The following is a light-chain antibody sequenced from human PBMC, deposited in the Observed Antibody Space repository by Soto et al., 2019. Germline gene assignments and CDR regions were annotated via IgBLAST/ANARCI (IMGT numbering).Light chain of an antibody. CDR1: QSVSSSY. J-gene: IGKJ5*01. CDR3: QQRNYWPIT. Sequence: EIVMTQSPVTLSVSPGERATLSCRASQSVSSSYLAWYQQKPGQAPRLLIYGASSRATGIPDRFSGSGSGTVFTLTINSLEPEDFAVYYCQQRNYWPITFGQGTRLEIK. V-gene: IGKV3D-20*02. CDR2: GAS.